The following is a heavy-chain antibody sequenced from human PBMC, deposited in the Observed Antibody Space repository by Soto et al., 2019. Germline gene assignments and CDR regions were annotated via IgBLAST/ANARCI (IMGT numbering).Heavy chain of an antibody. CDR3: GRNGRSAYGMDV. V-gene: IGHV5-51*01. D-gene: IGHD1-1*01. Sequence: GVPKRISWRGSEYRFATYWSGRVRQMHGKGLEWMGIIYPGDYDTRYSPSFQGQVTMSADKSISTAYLQRNSLKATDTAMYYCGRNGRSAYGMDVCGQGITVTVSS. CDR2: IYPGDYDT. J-gene: IGHJ6*01. CDR1: EYRFATYW.